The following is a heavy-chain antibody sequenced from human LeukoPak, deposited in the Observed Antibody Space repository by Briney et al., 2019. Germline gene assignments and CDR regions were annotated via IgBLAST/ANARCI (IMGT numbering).Heavy chain of an antibody. CDR2: IKQDGSEK. CDR1: GFTFSSYT. J-gene: IGHJ4*02. CDR3: ARTPTGGGAVDY. D-gene: IGHD3-16*01. Sequence: PGGSLRLSCAASGFTFSSYTMSWVRQAPGKGLEWVANIKQDGSEKYYVDSVKGRFTISRDNAKNSLYLQMNSLRAEDTAVYYCARTPTGGGAVDYWGQGTLVTVSS. V-gene: IGHV3-7*01.